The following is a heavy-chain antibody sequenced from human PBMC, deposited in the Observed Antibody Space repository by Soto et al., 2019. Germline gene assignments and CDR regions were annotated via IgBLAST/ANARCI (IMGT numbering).Heavy chain of an antibody. CDR3: ARYDSSGYYWPYYYYGMDV. CDR1: RFTFSDYY. Sequence: GSLRLSCAASRFTFSDYYMSWLRQAPGKGLEWVSYISSSGSTIYYADSVKGRFTISRDNAKNSLYLQMNSLRAEDTAVYYCARYDSSGYYWPYYYYGMDVWGQGT. CDR2: ISSSGSTI. D-gene: IGHD3-22*01. V-gene: IGHV3-11*04. J-gene: IGHJ6*02.